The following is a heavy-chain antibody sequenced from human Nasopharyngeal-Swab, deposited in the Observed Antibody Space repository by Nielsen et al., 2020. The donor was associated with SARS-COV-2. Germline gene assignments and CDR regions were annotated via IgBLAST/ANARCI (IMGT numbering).Heavy chain of an antibody. CDR3: AQRREASTYYYFDL. D-gene: IGHD1-26*01. CDR1: GGSLSGYQ. V-gene: IGHV4-34*01. CDR2: IKYRGIA. J-gene: IGHJ2*01. Sequence: SETLSLTCAVSGGSLSGYQWSWIRQPPGKGLEWIAGIKYRGIADYNPSLRSRVTVSLDTSQKQVSLRLTSMTAADTAVYYCAQRREASTYYYFDLWGRGTLVTVSS.